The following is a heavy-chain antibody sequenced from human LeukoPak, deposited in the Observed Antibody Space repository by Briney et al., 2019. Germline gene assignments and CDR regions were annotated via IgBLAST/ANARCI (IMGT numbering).Heavy chain of an antibody. Sequence: SETLSLTCTVSGGSISSSSYYWGWIRQPPGKVLEWIGSIYYSGSTYYNPSLKSRVTISVDTSKNQFSLKLSSVTAADTAVYYCARHSGIVGATRAHDYWGQGTLVTVSS. V-gene: IGHV4-39*01. CDR1: GGSISSSSYY. CDR3: ARHSGIVGATRAHDY. D-gene: IGHD1-26*01. J-gene: IGHJ4*02. CDR2: IYYSGST.